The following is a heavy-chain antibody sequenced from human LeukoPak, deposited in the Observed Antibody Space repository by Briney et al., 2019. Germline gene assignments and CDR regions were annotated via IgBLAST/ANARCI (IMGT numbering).Heavy chain of an antibody. CDR1: GFTFSSNG. J-gene: IGHJ4*02. V-gene: IGHV3-33*08. Sequence: QPGGSLRLSCAASGFTFSSNGMHWVRQAPGKGLEWVAYIWYDGSDEDYADSVKGRFTISRDNSKNTLYLQMNSLRAEDTAVYYCARYTTGHGFDFWGQGTLVTVSS. CDR3: ARYTTGHGFDF. CDR2: IWYDGSDE. D-gene: IGHD6-19*01.